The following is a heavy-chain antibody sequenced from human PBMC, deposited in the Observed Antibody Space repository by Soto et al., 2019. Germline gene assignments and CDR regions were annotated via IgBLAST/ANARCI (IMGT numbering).Heavy chain of an antibody. J-gene: IGHJ4*02. CDR1: GFIFGSYA. CDR2: ISASGRST. Sequence: GGSLRLSCAASGFIFGSYAITWVRQVPGKGLEWVSDISASGRSTNYADSVKGRFTISRDNSKNTLYLQMNSLRVEDTAVYFCAKGPGDSYYYFDFWGQGTLVTVSS. V-gene: IGHV3-23*01. D-gene: IGHD2-21*01. CDR3: AKGPGDSYYYFDF.